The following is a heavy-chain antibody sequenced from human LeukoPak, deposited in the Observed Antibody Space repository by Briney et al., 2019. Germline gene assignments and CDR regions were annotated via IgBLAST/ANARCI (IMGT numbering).Heavy chain of an antibody. V-gene: IGHV5-51*01. J-gene: IGHJ5*02. CDR1: GYSFPNYW. Sequence: GESLKISCKGSGYSFPNYWIGWVRQMPGKGLEWMGLIYLGDSDTRYSPSFQGHVTISADKSINTAYLQWSSLKASDTAMYYCARLHGSETFLSYSWFDPWAREPWSPSPQ. D-gene: IGHD3-10*01. CDR2: IYLGDSDT. CDR3: ARLHGSETFLSYSWFDP.